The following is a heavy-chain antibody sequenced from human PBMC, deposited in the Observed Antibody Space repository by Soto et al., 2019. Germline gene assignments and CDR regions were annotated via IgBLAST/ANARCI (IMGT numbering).Heavy chain of an antibody. CDR2: INHSGST. CDR3: ARGPITYYYGSGGLDY. Sequence: SETLSLTCAVYGGSFSGYYWSWIRQPPGKGLEWIGEINHSGSTNYNPSLKSRVTISVDTSKNQFSLKLSSVTAADTAVYYCARGPITYYYGSGGLDYWGQGTLVTVSS. J-gene: IGHJ4*02. V-gene: IGHV4-34*01. D-gene: IGHD3-10*01. CDR1: GGSFSGYY.